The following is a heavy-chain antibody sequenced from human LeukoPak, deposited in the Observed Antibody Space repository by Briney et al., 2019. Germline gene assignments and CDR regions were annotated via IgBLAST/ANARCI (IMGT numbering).Heavy chain of an antibody. J-gene: IGHJ3*02. D-gene: IGHD5-24*01. Sequence: GGSLRLSCAASGFTFSSYWMSWVRQAPGKGLEWVANIKQDGSEKYYVDSVKGRFTISRDNAKNSLYLQMNSLRAEGTAVYYCARDERWLYFGAFDIWGQGTMVTVSS. CDR2: IKQDGSEK. V-gene: IGHV3-7*01. CDR1: GFTFSSYW. CDR3: ARDERWLYFGAFDI.